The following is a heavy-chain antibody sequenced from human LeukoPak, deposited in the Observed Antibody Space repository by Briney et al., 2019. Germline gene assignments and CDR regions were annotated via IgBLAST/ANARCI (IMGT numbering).Heavy chain of an antibody. J-gene: IGHJ1*01. CDR3: AGRYTGYVTVEH. D-gene: IGHD5-12*01. Sequence: GRSLRLSCAASRFTFSNYAIHWVRQAPGKGLEWVAVISYDGSKKYYADSVKGRFTISRDNSKNTLYPQMNSLRAEDTAVYYCAGRYTGYVTVEHWGQGTLVTVSS. CDR1: RFTFSNYA. CDR2: ISYDGSKK. V-gene: IGHV3-30-3*01.